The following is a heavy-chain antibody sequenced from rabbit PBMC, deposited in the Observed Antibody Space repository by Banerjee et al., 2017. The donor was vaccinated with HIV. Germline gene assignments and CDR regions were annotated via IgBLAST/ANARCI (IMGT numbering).Heavy chain of an antibody. CDR3: ARSDRDGGWAYGA. Sequence: QSLEESGGDLVQPEGSLTLTCKASGFSFSSSYCMCWVRQAPGKGLEWIACIDTGIGSTWYASWAKGRFTISKTSSTTVDLKMTSLTAADTATYVCARSDRDGGWAYGAWGPGTLVTVS. D-gene: IGHD6-1*01. J-gene: IGHJ4*01. CDR2: IDTGIGST. V-gene: IGHV1S40*01. CDR1: GFSFSSSYC.